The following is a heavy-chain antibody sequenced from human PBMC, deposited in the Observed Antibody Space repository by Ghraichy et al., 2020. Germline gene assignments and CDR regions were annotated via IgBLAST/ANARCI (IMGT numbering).Heavy chain of an antibody. J-gene: IGHJ6*02. V-gene: IGHV3-64*01. CDR3: AGDLDMSYYYYYGLDV. D-gene: IGHD2-15*01. CDR1: GFTFSSYA. Sequence: GGSLRLSCEASGFTFSSYAMHLVRQAPGKGLEYVAGISSTGDNTYLANSVRGRFSISRDNSKNTLYLKMGSLRVEDMSVYYCAGDLDMSYYYYYGLDVWGQGTSVTVSS. CDR2: ISSTGDNT.